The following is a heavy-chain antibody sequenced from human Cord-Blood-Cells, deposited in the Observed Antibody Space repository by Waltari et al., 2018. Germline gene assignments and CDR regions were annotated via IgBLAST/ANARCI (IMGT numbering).Heavy chain of an antibody. D-gene: IGHD3-22*01. CDR1: GGSFSGSY. CDR2: INHSGST. CDR3: ARHFPDSSGALDAFDI. J-gene: IGHJ3*02. V-gene: IGHV4-34*01. Sequence: QVQLQQWGAGLLKPSETLSLTCAVYGGSFSGSYWSWIRQPPGKGLEWIGEINHSGSTNYNPSLKSRVTISVDTSKNQFSLKLSSVTAADTAVYYCARHFPDSSGALDAFDIWGQGTMVTVSS.